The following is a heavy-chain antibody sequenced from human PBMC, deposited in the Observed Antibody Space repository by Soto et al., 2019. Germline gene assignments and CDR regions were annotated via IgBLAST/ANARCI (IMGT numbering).Heavy chain of an antibody. J-gene: IGHJ4*02. Sequence: GGSLRLSCAASGFTFSSYAMSWVRQAPGKGLEWVSAISGSGGSTYYADSVKGRFTISRDNSKNTLYLQMNSLRAEDTAVYYCAKDPDPYSGYDYDYWGQGTLVTVSS. V-gene: IGHV3-23*01. CDR2: ISGSGGST. CDR3: AKDPDPYSGYDYDY. D-gene: IGHD5-12*01. CDR1: GFTFSSYA.